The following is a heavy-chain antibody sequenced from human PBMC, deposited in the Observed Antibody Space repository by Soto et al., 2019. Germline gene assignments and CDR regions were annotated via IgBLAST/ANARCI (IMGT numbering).Heavy chain of an antibody. V-gene: IGHV1-69*13. CDR2: IIPIFGTA. CDR3: AHTPRASVEMATMGY. D-gene: IGHD5-12*01. Sequence: GASVKVSCKASGGTFSSYAISWVRQAPGQGLEWMGGIIPIFGTANYAQKFQGRVTITADESTSTAYMELSSLRSEDTAVYYCAHTPRASVEMATMGYWGQGTLVTVSS. CDR1: GGTFSSYA. J-gene: IGHJ4*02.